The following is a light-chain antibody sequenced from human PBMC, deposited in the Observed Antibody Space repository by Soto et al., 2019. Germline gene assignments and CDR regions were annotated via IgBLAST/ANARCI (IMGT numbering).Light chain of an antibody. J-gene: IGKJ1*01. Sequence: EVVMTQSPATLSVSPGERATLSCRASESVSTTLAWYQQKPGQAPRLLIYGASTRATGIPARFSGSGSGTEFTLTISSLQSEDSAVYYCQQYYNWPWTFGHGTKVDIK. CDR1: ESVSTT. V-gene: IGKV3-15*01. CDR2: GAS. CDR3: QQYYNWPWT.